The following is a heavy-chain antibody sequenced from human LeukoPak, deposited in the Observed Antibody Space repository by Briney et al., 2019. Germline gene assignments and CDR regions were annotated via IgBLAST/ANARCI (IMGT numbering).Heavy chain of an antibody. J-gene: IGHJ4*02. D-gene: IGHD3-22*01. CDR3: ARRYSSGYYHNPFDY. Sequence: SETLSFTCTVSGGSISSYYWSWIRQPPGKGLEWIGYIYYSGSTNYNPSLKSRVTISVDTSKNQLSLKLSSVTAADTAVYYCARRYSSGYYHNPFDYWGQGTLVTVSS. V-gene: IGHV4-59*01. CDR1: GGSISSYY. CDR2: IYYSGST.